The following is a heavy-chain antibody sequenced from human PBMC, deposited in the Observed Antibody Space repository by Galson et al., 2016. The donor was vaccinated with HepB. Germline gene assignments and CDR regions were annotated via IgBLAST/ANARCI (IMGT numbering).Heavy chain of an antibody. CDR1: GFTFSSYW. CDR2: INGPGTDT. D-gene: IGHD6-13*01. J-gene: IGHJ5*02. Sequence: SLRLSCAASGFTFSSYWMHWVRQAPGKGLMWVSRINGPGTDTIYADSVKGRFGISRDNAKNMVFLEMTNLTVEDTAVYYCVRDHAPLGSLRFSSSWSRPRNDLWGQGTLVTVSS. CDR3: VRDHAPLGSLRFSSSWSRPRNDL. V-gene: IGHV3-74*01.